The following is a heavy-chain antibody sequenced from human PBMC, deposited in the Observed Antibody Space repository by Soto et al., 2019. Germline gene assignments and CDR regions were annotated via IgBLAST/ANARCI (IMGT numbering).Heavy chain of an antibody. CDR3: ARLNKPGWFDP. CDR1: GGSISSGDYY. J-gene: IGHJ5*02. CDR2: IYYTGST. V-gene: IGHV4-39*01. Sequence: PSETLSLTCTVSGGSISSGDYYWAWIRQPPGTGLEWIGTIYYTGSTYYNPSLKSRITMSVDTSKNQFSLRLSSVTAADTAVYYCARLNKPGWFDPWGQGTLVTVSS.